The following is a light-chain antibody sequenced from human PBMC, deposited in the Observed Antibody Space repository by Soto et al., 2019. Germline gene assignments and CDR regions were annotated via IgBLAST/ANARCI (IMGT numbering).Light chain of an antibody. CDR1: QGISSA. Sequence: AIQLTQSPSSLSAYVGDRVTITCRASQGISSALAWYQQKAGKAPKLLIYDGSSLESGVPSRFSGSGSGTDFTLTISSLQPEDFATDYGPHSNNYPLTFGGGTKVEIK. J-gene: IGKJ4*01. CDR2: DGS. CDR3: PHSNNYPLT. V-gene: IGKV1D-13*01.